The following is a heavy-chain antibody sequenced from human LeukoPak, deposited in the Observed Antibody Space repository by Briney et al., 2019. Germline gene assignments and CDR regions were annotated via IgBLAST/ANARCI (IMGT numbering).Heavy chain of an antibody. CDR3: ARVSYDYVWGSYRYRFDY. CDR2: IYYSGST. Sequence: SETLSLTCTVSGGSISSSSYYWGWIRQPPGKGLEWIGYIYYSGSTNYNPSLKSRVTISVDTSKNQFSPKLSSVTAADTAVYYCARVSYDYVWGSYRYRFDYWGQGTLVAVSS. CDR1: GGSISSSSYY. D-gene: IGHD3-16*02. J-gene: IGHJ4*02. V-gene: IGHV4-61*05.